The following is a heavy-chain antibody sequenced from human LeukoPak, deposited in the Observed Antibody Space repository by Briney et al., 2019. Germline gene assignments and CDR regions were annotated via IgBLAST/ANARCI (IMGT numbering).Heavy chain of an antibody. CDR2: INTNTGNP. D-gene: IGHD5-12*01. CDR1: GYTFTSHY. CDR3: ARETYSMVATFQNWFDP. J-gene: IGHJ5*02. V-gene: IGHV7-4-1*02. Sequence: ASVKVSCKASGYTFTSHYMHWVRQAPGQGLEWMGWINTNTGNPTYAQGFTGRFVFSLDTSVSTAYLQISSLKAEDTAVYYCARETYSMVATFQNWFDPWGQGTLVTVTS.